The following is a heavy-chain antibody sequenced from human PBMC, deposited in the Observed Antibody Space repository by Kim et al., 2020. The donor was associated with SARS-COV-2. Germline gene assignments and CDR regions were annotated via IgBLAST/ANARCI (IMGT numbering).Heavy chain of an antibody. J-gene: IGHJ4*02. V-gene: IGHV1-46*01. CDR2: INPSGGST. D-gene: IGHD3-22*01. Sequence: ASVKVSCKASGYTFTSYYMHWVRQAPGQGLEWMGIINPSGGSTSYAQKFQGRVTMTRDTSTSTVYMELSSLRSEDTAVYYCARDLNQLLRGGDYFDYWGQGTLVTVSS. CDR1: GYTFTSYY. CDR3: ARDLNQLLRGGDYFDY.